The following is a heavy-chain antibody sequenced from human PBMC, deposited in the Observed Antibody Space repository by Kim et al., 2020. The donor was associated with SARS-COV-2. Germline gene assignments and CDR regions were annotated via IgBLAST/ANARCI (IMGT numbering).Heavy chain of an antibody. V-gene: IGHV3-23*01. CDR1: GFTFSSYA. CDR2: ISGSGGST. J-gene: IGHJ6*02. Sequence: GGSLRLSCAASGFTFSSYAMSWVRQAPGKGLEWVSAISGSGGSTYYADSVKGRFTISRDNSKNTLYLQMNSLRAEDTAVYYCAKDGPYSGYGYYYGMDVWGQGTTVTVSS. D-gene: IGHD5-12*01. CDR3: AKDGPYSGYGYYYGMDV.